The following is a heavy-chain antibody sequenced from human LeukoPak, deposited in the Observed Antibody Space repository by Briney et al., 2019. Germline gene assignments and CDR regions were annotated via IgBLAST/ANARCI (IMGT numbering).Heavy chain of an antibody. J-gene: IGHJ4*02. CDR2: IYYSGST. Sequence: PSETLSLTCTVSGGSISSSSYYWGWIRQPPGKGPEWIGSIYYSGSTYYNPSLKSRVTISVDTSKNQLSLKLSSVTAADTAVYYCARIYDYVWGSYRYIDYWGQGTLVTVSS. D-gene: IGHD3-16*02. V-gene: IGHV4-39*01. CDR3: ARIYDYVWGSYRYIDY. CDR1: GGSISSSSYY.